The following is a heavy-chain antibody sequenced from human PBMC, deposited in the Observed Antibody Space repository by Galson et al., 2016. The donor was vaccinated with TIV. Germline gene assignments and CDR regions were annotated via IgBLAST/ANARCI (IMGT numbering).Heavy chain of an antibody. CDR2: TFYRSKWYN. CDR1: GDSVSSTSAA. CDR3: VSPDYGGNSRKRTFDL. Sequence: CAISGDSVSSTSAAWNWIRQSPSRGLEWLGRTFYRSKWYNDYAPSVKSRITIDPDTSKNQFSLQLNSVTAADTAVYFCVSPDYGGNSRKRTFDLWGQGIMVSVSS. D-gene: IGHD4-23*01. V-gene: IGHV6-1*01. J-gene: IGHJ3*01.